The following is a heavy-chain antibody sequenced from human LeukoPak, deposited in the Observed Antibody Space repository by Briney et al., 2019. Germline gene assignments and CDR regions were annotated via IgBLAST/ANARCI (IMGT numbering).Heavy chain of an antibody. CDR2: IYYSGST. V-gene: IGHV4-30-4*08. J-gene: IGHJ5*02. D-gene: IGHD3-10*01. CDR1: GGSISSGGYY. CDR3: ARDKVGRGSGANWFDP. Sequence: SETLSLTCTVSGGSISSGGYYWSWIRQHPGKGLEWIGYIYYSGSTYYNPSLKSRVTISVDTSKNQFSLKLSSVTAADTAVYYCARDKVGRGSGANWFDPWGQGTLVTVSS.